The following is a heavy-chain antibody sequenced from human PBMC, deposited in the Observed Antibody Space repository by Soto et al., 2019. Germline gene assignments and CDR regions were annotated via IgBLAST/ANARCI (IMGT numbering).Heavy chain of an antibody. D-gene: IGHD4-17*01. V-gene: IGHV3-9*01. J-gene: IGHJ4*02. Sequence: EVQLVESGGGLVQPGRSLRLSCAASGFTFDDYAMHWVRQAPGKGLEWVSGISWNSGSIGYADSVKGRFTISRDNAKNSLYLQMNSLRAEDTALYYCAKADGMERGDYSCDYWGQGTLVTVSS. CDR3: AKADGMERGDYSCDY. CDR2: ISWNSGSI. CDR1: GFTFDDYA.